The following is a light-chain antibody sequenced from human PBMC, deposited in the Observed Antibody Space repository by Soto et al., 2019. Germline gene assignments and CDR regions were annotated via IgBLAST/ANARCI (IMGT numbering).Light chain of an antibody. V-gene: IGLV2-14*01. Sequence: QSALTQPASVSGSPGQSITISCNGTSSDVGGYNYVSWYQQHSGKAPKLMIYDVSNRPSGVSNRFSGSKSGNTASLTISGLQAEDEADYYCSSYTTSSTLVFGGGTKLTVL. J-gene: IGLJ2*01. CDR3: SSYTTSSTLV. CDR1: SSDVGGYNY. CDR2: DVS.